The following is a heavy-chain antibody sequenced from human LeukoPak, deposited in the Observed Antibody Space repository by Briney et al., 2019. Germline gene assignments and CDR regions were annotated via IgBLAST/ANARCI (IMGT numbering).Heavy chain of an antibody. J-gene: IGHJ3*02. CDR1: GGSISSSSYY. V-gene: IGHV4-39*07. D-gene: IGHD4-17*01. CDR2: INHSGST. Sequence: PSETLSLTCTVSGGSISSSSYYWSWIRQPPGKGLEWIGEINHSGSTNYNPSLKSRVTISVDTSKNQFSLKLSSVTAADTAVYYCAREGYGDYDDAFDIWGQGTMVTVSS. CDR3: AREGYGDYDDAFDI.